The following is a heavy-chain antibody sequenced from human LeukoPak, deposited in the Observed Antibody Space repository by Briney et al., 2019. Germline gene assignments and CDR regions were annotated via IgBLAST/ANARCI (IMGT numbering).Heavy chain of an antibody. Sequence: GRFLRLSCAASGFTFSSYAMHWVRQAPGKGLEWVAVISYDGSNKYYADSVKGRFTISRDNSKNTLYLQMNSLRAEDTAVYYCARDGRSYGGKNWFDPWGQGTLVTVSS. CDR1: GFTFSSYA. CDR2: ISYDGSNK. J-gene: IGHJ5*02. V-gene: IGHV3-30-3*01. D-gene: IGHD4-23*01. CDR3: ARDGRSYGGKNWFDP.